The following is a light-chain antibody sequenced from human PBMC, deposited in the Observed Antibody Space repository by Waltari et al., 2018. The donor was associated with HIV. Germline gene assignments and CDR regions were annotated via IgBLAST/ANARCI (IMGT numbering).Light chain of an antibody. CDR2: GNT. J-gene: IGLJ2*01. Sequence: QSVLTQPPSESGATGQTVTVYCTGSTSNLGANCDVHWYQHLPGTAPKLLIYGNTHPPSGFPARFSRSLSGSSASLAITGLQAEDDADYYCQSYDNVLTAVIFGGGTKVTVL. CDR3: QSYDNVLTAVI. CDR1: TSNLGANCD. V-gene: IGLV1-40*01.